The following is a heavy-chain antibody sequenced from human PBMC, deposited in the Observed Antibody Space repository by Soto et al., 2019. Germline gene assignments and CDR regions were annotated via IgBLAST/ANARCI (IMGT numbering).Heavy chain of an antibody. Sequence: ASVKVSCKASGGTFSSYAISWVRQAPGQGLEWMGGIIPIFGTANYAQKFPGRVTITADESTSTAYMELSSLRSEDTAVYYCARDDYGGNGPLDYWGQGTLVTVSS. J-gene: IGHJ4*02. CDR2: IIPIFGTA. CDR1: GGTFSSYA. CDR3: ARDDYGGNGPLDY. D-gene: IGHD4-17*01. V-gene: IGHV1-69*13.